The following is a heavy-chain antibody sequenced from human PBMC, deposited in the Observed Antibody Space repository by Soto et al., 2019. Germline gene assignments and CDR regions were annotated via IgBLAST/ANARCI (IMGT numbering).Heavy chain of an antibody. CDR3: ARATLCSGGGCEVTTLDH. CDR1: GHTFSAYY. V-gene: IGHV1-2*02. D-gene: IGHD2-15*01. J-gene: IGHJ4*02. Sequence: QVQLVQSGAEVKKPGASVKVSCKTSGHTFSAYYVHWVRQAPGQGLEWLGWINPETSATNFEQRFRGRVSLASDTSISTVYMELSRLTSDDTGVYYCARATLCSGGGCEVTTLDHWGQGTLVTVSS. CDR2: INPETSAT.